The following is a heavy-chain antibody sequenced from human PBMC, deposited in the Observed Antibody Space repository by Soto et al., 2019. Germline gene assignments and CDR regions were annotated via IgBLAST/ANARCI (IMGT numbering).Heavy chain of an antibody. J-gene: IGHJ5*02. D-gene: IGHD6-6*01. V-gene: IGHV4-31*11. CDR3: AREDAARIERWFDA. CDR1: GGSIISASYS. Sequence: QVQLQESGPRLVKPSQTLSLSCAVSGGSIISASYSWNWIRQSPGRGLEWIGHIYSSGSTYYNPSLKSRVSISVDTSNNQFSLKLTSVTAEDTAVYCCAREDAARIERWFDAWGQGILVTVSS. CDR2: IYSSGST.